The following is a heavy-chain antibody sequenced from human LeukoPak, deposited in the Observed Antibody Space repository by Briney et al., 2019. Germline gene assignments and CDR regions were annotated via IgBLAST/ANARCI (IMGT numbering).Heavy chain of an antibody. J-gene: IGHJ4*02. CDR1: GGSISNYH. CDR3: ARQGGYSSGPDF. D-gene: IGHD6-25*01. V-gene: IGHV4-59*08. Sequence: SETLSLTCTVSGGSISNYHWNWIRQPPGKGLEWIGYIYYSGSTNYNPSLKSRVTISVDTSKNQFSLKLSSVTAADTALYYCARQGGYSSGPDFWGQGTLVTVSS. CDR2: IYYSGST.